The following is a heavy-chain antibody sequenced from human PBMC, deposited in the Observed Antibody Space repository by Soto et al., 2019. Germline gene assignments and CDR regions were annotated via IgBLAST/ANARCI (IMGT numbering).Heavy chain of an antibody. CDR1: GFTFDDYA. D-gene: IGHD3-10*01. Sequence: GGSLRLSCAASGFTFDDYAMHWVRQAPGKGLEWVSGISWNSGSIGYADSVKGRFTISRDNAKNSLYLQMNSLRAEDTALYYCAKGSYGSGSYYSWFDPWGQGTLVTVSS. J-gene: IGHJ5*02. CDR2: ISWNSGSI. CDR3: AKGSYGSGSYYSWFDP. V-gene: IGHV3-9*01.